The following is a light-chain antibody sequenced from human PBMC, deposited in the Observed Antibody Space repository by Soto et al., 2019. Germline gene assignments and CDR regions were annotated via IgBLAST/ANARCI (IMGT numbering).Light chain of an antibody. CDR3: CSYTSSTVI. Sequence: QSVLTQPASVSGSPGQSITVSCTGTSSAVGGYSLVSWYHQNPGNAPKIVIYEGTKRPSGVSNRLSGSKSGNTASLTISGLQAEDEGDYYCCSYTSSTVIFGGGTQLTVL. CDR2: EGT. V-gene: IGLV2-23*01. CDR1: SSAVGGYSL. J-gene: IGLJ2*01.